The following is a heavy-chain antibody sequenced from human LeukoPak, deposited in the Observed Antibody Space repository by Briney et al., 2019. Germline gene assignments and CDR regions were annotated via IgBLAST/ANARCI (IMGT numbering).Heavy chain of an antibody. CDR1: GGSISSGGYS. V-gene: IGHV4-30-2*01. D-gene: IGHD6-13*01. CDR3: ARAPYSSSWYDAFDI. J-gene: IGHJ3*02. CDR2: IYHSGST. Sequence: SETLSLTCAVSGGSISSGGYSWSWIRQPPGKGLEWIGCIYHSGSTYYNPSLKSRVTISVDRSKNQFSLKLSSVTAADTAVYYCARAPYSSSWYDAFDIWGQGTMVTVSS.